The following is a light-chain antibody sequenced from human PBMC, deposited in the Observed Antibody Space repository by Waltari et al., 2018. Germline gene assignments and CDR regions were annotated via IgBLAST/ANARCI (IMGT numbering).Light chain of an antibody. CDR1: QGISSW. Sequence: DIQMTQSPSSVSASIGDRVTITCRASQGISSWLDWYQQKPGKAPKLPAYTASNLQSGVPSRFSARGSGTDFTLTISSLQPEDFATYYCQQTHSFPLTFGQGTKVEIK. CDR2: TAS. CDR3: QQTHSFPLT. V-gene: IGKV1-12*01. J-gene: IGKJ1*01.